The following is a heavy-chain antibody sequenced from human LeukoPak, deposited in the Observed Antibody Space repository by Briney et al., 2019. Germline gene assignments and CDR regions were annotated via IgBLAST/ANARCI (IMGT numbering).Heavy chain of an antibody. CDR1: GFTFSSYS. J-gene: IGHJ4*02. CDR2: ISSSSSTI. D-gene: IGHD5-18*01. V-gene: IGHV3-48*04. Sequence: GGSLRLSSAASGFTFSSYSMNWVRQAPGKGLESVSYISSSSSTIYYADSVKGRFTISRDNAKNSLYLQMNSLRAEDTAVYYCATPGGYSYRLHFDYWGQGTLVTVSS. CDR3: ATPGGYSYRLHFDY.